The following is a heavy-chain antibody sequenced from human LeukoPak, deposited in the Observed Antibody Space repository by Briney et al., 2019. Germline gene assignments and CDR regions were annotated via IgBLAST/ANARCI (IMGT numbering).Heavy chain of an antibody. CDR2: ISSAGTT. D-gene: IGHD6-13*01. V-gene: IGHV3-66*01. CDR3: ARDLEAANTYYFDY. Sequence: GGSLTLSCAASGFTVSSSYMSWVRQAPGKGLEWVSIISSAGTTYYADSVKGRLTISRDNSKNTVYLQVNSLRDEDTAVYYCARDLEAANTYYFDYWGQGTMVTVSS. CDR1: GFTVSSSY. J-gene: IGHJ4*02.